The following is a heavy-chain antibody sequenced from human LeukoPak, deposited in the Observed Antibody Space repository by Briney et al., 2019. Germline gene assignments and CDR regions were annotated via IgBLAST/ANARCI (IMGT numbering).Heavy chain of an antibody. D-gene: IGHD4-17*01. CDR3: ARSYGDYDYYYAMDV. CDR1: GFTLSSYS. V-gene: IGHV3-48*02. J-gene: IGHJ6*02. CDR2: ISSSSSTI. Sequence: GGSLRLSCAASGFTLSSYSMNRARQAPGKGLECVSYISSSSSTIYYADSVKGRFTISRDNAKNSLYLQMNSLRDEDTAVYYCARSYGDYDYYYAMDVWGQGTTVTVSS.